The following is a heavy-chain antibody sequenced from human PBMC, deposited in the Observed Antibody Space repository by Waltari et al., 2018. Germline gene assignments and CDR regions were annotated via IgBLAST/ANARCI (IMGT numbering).Heavy chain of an antibody. V-gene: IGHV5-51*01. J-gene: IGHJ4*02. CDR2: IYPGDSDT. D-gene: IGHD1-26*01. Sequence: EVQLVQSGAGVKKPGASLKISCQGSGYSFTSYLIGWVRQMHGKGLEWMGIIYPGDSDTRYSPSFQGQVTISADKSISTAYLQWSSLKASDTAMYYCARTPWYSGSYYYFDYWGQGTLVTVSS. CDR3: ARTPWYSGSYYYFDY. CDR1: GYSFTSYL.